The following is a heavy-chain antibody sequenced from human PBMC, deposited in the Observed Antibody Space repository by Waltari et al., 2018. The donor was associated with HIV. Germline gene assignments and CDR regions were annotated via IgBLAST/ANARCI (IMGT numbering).Heavy chain of an antibody. CDR3: SRLSYHAFDL. J-gene: IGHJ3*01. CDR2: MKHDGSEK. D-gene: IGHD3-16*02. V-gene: IGHV3-7*01. CDR1: GFSFSSFW. Sequence: EVQLVESGGALVQPGGSLRLSCAVSGFSFSSFWMSWVRQAPGKGLEWVASMKHDGSEKYYVYSVKGRFTISRDNAKNSLFLQMDSLRAEDTALYYCSRLSYHAFDLWGQGTMVTVSS.